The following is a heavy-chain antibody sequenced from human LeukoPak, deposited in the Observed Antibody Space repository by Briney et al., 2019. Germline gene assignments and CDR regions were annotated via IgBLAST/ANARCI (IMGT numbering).Heavy chain of an antibody. CDR3: ASFSTTYYYDSSATLSAFDI. D-gene: IGHD3-22*01. V-gene: IGHV4-39*01. CDR1: GGSISSSSYY. CDR2: VYYSGST. Sequence: PSETLSLTCTVSGGSISSSSYYWGWIRQPPGKGLEWIGSVYYSGSTYYNPSLKSRVTISVDTSKNQFSLKLSSVTAADTAVYYCASFSTTYYYDSSATLSAFDIWGQGAMVTVSS. J-gene: IGHJ3*02.